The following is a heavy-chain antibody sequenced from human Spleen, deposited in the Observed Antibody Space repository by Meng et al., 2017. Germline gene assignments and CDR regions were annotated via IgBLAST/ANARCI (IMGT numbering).Heavy chain of an antibody. CDR3: ARSLPSTIASVEDY. Sequence: QGHLGRPGAEGKKPGASVEVSCKASGSTFTGSYIPWVRQAPGQGLEWMGRVNPNGGGTHYIQKFRGRVTMTRDTSINTAYMELTSLTSDDTAVYYCARSLPSTIASVEDYWGQGTLVTVSS. D-gene: IGHD6-13*01. J-gene: IGHJ4*02. CDR1: GSTFTGSY. V-gene: IGHV1-2*06. CDR2: VNPNGGGT.